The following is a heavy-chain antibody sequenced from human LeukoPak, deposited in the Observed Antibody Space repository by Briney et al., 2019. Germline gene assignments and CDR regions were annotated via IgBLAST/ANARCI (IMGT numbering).Heavy chain of an antibody. V-gene: IGHV3-23*01. CDR1: GFTFSSYA. D-gene: IGHD4-11*01. CDR2: ISGSGDRT. J-gene: IGHJ4*02. CDR3: VKDPPSPDPYTNYLFDY. Sequence: GGSLRLSCAASGFTFSSYAMSWVRQAPGRGLDWVSAISGSGDRTYYVDSVKGRFTISRDNSKNTLYLQMNSLRAEDTAIYYCVKDPPSPDPYTNYLFDYWGQGTLVTVSS.